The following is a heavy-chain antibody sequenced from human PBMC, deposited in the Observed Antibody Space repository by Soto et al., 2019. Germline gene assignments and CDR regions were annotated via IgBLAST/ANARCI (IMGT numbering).Heavy chain of an antibody. Sequence: SETLSLTCAVYGGSFSGYYWSWIRQPPGKGLEWIGEINHSGSTNYNPSLKSRVTISVDTSKNQFSLKLSSVTAADTAVYYCARSVIQYQPLRRVKWFDPWGQGTLVTVSS. CDR1: GGSFSGYY. CDR3: ARSVIQYQPLRRVKWFDP. V-gene: IGHV4-34*01. J-gene: IGHJ5*02. CDR2: INHSGST. D-gene: IGHD2-2*01.